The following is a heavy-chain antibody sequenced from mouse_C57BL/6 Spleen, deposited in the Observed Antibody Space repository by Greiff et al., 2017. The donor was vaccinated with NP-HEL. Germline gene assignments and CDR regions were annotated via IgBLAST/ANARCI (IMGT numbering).Heavy chain of an antibody. CDR1: GYAFSSSW. Sequence: VQLQQSGPELVKPGASVKISCKASGYAFSSSWMNWVKQRPGKGLEWIGRIYPGDGDTNYNGKFKGKATLTADKSSSTAYMQLSSLTSEDSAVYFCAREAEGDDKAWFAYWGQGPLVTVSA. J-gene: IGHJ3*01. CDR3: AREAEGDDKAWFAY. V-gene: IGHV1-82*01. CDR2: IYPGDGDT. D-gene: IGHD2-2*01.